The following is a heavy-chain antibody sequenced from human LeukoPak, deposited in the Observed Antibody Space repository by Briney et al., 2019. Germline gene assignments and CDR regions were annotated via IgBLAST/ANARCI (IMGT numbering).Heavy chain of an antibody. Sequence: QPGASLRLSCAASGFTFSSYAMSWVRQAPGKGLEWVSAISGSGGSTYYADSVKGRFTISRDNSKNMLYLQMNSLRAEDTAVYYCAKDPGYSYGRGFDYWGQGTLVTVSS. D-gene: IGHD5-18*01. CDR3: AKDPGYSYGRGFDY. CDR2: ISGSGGST. V-gene: IGHV3-23*01. CDR1: GFTFSSYA. J-gene: IGHJ4*02.